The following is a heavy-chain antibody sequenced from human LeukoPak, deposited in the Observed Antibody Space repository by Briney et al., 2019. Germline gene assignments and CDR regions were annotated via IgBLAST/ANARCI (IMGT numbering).Heavy chain of an antibody. Sequence: PGGSLRLSCAASGFTVSSNYMSWVRQAPGKGLEWVSVIYSGGSTYYADSVKGRFTISRDNSKNTLYLQMNSLRAEDTAVYYCARDLAAAGTKIDYWGQGTLVTVSS. J-gene: IGHJ4*02. D-gene: IGHD6-13*01. CDR3: ARDLAAAGTKIDY. CDR1: GFTVSSNY. CDR2: IYSGGST. V-gene: IGHV3-66*01.